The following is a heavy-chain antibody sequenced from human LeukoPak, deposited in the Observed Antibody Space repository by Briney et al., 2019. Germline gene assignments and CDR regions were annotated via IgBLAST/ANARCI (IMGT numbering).Heavy chain of an antibody. Sequence: PGGSLRLSCAASGFTFSDYYMSWIRQAPGKGLEGVSYISSSGSTIYYADSVKGRFTISRDNAKNSLSLQMNSLRAEDTAVYYCARGRLGVVDAFDIWGQGTMVTVSS. V-gene: IGHV3-11*01. CDR1: GFTFSDYY. CDR2: ISSSGSTI. J-gene: IGHJ3*02. D-gene: IGHD3-3*01. CDR3: ARGRLGVVDAFDI.